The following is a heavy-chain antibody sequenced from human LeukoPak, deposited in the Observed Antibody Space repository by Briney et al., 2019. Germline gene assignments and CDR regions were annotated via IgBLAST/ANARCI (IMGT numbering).Heavy chain of an antibody. CDR1: GFTFSSYA. D-gene: IGHD3-22*01. J-gene: IGHJ5*02. V-gene: IGHV3-23*01. Sequence: PGGSLRLSCAASGFTFSSYAMSWVRQAPGKGLEWVSAISGSGGSTYYADSVKGRFTIPRDNSKNTLYLQMNSLRAEDTAVYYCANSPVYYYDSSGFVDPWGQGTLVTVSS. CDR3: ANSPVYYYDSSGFVDP. CDR2: ISGSGGST.